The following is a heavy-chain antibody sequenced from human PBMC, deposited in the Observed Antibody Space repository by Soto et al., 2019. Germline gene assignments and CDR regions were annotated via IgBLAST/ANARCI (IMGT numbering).Heavy chain of an antibody. V-gene: IGHV1-69*13. CDR2: IIPIFGTA. CDR3: ARGTEGIAAMFDY. Sequence: SVKVSCKASGGTFSSYAISWVRQAPGQGLEWMGGIIPIFGTANYAQKFQGRVTITADESTSTAYMELSSLRSEDTAVYYCARGTEGIAAMFDYWGQGTLVTVSS. CDR1: GGTFSSYA. D-gene: IGHD6-13*01. J-gene: IGHJ4*02.